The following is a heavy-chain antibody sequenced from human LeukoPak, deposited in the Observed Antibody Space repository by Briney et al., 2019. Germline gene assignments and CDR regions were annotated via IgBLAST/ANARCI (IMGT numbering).Heavy chain of an antibody. V-gene: IGHV1-2*02. Sequence: ASVKVSCKASGYTFTVYYIHWVRQAPGQGLEWVGWINPNSGGTNYAQKFQGSVTMTRDTSISTAYMELSRLRSDDTALYYCAKVGGYGSGSHFDYWGQGTLVTVSS. CDR3: AKVGGYGSGSHFDY. CDR2: INPNSGGT. J-gene: IGHJ4*02. CDR1: GYTFTVYY. D-gene: IGHD3-10*01.